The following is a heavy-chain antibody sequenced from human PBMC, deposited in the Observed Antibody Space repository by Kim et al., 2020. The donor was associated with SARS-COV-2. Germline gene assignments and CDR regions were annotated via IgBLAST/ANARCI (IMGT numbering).Heavy chain of an antibody. CDR2: IYPGDSDT. Sequence: GESLKISCKGSGYSFTSYWIGWVRQMPGKGLEWMGIIYPGDSDTRYSPSFQGQVTISADKSISTAYLQWSSLKASDTAMYYCARHGQAGGYYYGMDVWGQGTTVTVSS. D-gene: IGHD3-16*01. V-gene: IGHV5-51*01. CDR1: GYSFTSYW. J-gene: IGHJ6*02. CDR3: ARHGQAGGYYYGMDV.